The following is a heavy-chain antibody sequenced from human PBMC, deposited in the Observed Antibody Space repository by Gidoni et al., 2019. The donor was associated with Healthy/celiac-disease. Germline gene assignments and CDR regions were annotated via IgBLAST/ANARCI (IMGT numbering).Heavy chain of an antibody. CDR3: AATVTMVRGVIIWSFDY. J-gene: IGHJ4*02. CDR1: GYTLTELS. V-gene: IGHV1-24*01. D-gene: IGHD3-10*01. CDR2: FDPEDGET. Sequence: QVQLVQSGAEVKKPGASVKVSCKVSGYTLTELSMHWVRQAPGKGREWMGGFDPEDGETIYAQKFQGRVTMTEDTSTDTAYMELSSLRSEDTAVYYCAATVTMVRGVIIWSFDYWGQGTLVTVSS.